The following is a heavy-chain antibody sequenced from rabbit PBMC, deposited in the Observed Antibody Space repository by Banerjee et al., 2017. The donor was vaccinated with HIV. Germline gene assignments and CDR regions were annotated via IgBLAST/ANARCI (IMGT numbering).Heavy chain of an antibody. CDR2: IYGGSSGST. J-gene: IGHJ4*01. Sequence: QSLEESGGDLVKPGASLTLTCTASGLDFSSSHYMCWVRQAPGKGLEWIACIYGGSSGSTYYASWAKGRFTISKTSSTTVTLQMTSLTAADTATYFCARGWNFNLWGPGTLVTVS. V-gene: IGHV1S40*01. CDR1: GLDFSSSHY. CDR3: ARGWNFNL.